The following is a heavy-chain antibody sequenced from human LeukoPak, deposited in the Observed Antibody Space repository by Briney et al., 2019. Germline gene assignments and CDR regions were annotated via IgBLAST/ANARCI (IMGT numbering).Heavy chain of an antibody. Sequence: PGGSLRLSCAASGFTVSSNYMSWVRQAPGKGLEWVSVIYSGGSTYYADSVKGRFTISRDNSKNTLYLQMNSLRAEDTAVYYCARDRRDVERYYYYSMDVWGQGTTVTVSS. D-gene: IGHD5-24*01. J-gene: IGHJ6*02. CDR3: ARDRRDVERYYYYSMDV. V-gene: IGHV3-66*02. CDR2: IYSGGST. CDR1: GFTVSSNY.